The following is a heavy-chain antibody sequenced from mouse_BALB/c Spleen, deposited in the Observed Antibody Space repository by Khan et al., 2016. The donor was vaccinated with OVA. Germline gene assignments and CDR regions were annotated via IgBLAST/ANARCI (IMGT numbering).Heavy chain of an antibody. CDR1: AYTFTNYG. CDR3: ARGASYWYFDV. V-gene: IGHV9-1*02. Sequence: QIQLVQSGPELKKPGETVKISCKASAYTFTNYGMNWVKQAPGKGLKWMGWINTYTGEPTYTDDFKGRFAFSLETSASTAYLQINNLKTEDMATYCCARGASYWYFDVWGAGTTVTVSS. CDR2: INTYTGEP. J-gene: IGHJ1*01.